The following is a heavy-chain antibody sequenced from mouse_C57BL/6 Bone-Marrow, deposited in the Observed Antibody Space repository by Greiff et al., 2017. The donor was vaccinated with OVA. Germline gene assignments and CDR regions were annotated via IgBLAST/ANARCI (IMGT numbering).Heavy chain of an antibody. D-gene: IGHD3-2*02. Sequence: QVQPQQPGAELVKPGASVKLSCKASGYTFTSYWMQWVKQRPGQGLEWIGEIDPSDSYTNYNQKFKGKATLTVDTSSSTAYMQLSSLTSEDSAVYYCAREGQLRPLYFDYWGQGTTLTVSS. CDR2: IDPSDSYT. J-gene: IGHJ2*01. V-gene: IGHV1-50*01. CDR1: GYTFTSYW. CDR3: AREGQLRPLYFDY.